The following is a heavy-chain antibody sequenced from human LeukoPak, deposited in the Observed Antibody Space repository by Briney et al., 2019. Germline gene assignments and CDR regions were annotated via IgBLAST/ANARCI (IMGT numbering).Heavy chain of an antibody. J-gene: IGHJ4*02. CDR2: ISSSGSTI. Sequence: GGSLRLSCAVSGFTFSDYYMSWIRQAPGKGLEWVSYISSSGSTIYYADSVKGRFTISRDNAKNSLYLQMNSLRAEDTAVYYCARAAVYSSSWDFDYWGQGTLVTVSS. V-gene: IGHV3-11*01. CDR1: GFTFSDYY. D-gene: IGHD6-13*01. CDR3: ARAAVYSSSWDFDY.